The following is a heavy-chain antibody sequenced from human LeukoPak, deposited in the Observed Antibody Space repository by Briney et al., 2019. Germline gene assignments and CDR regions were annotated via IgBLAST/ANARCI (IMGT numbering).Heavy chain of an antibody. Sequence: PSETLSLTCTISGGSISSSNYYWAWIRQPPGKGLEWIGSIYYSGNTYYNPSLNSRVTISLDTSNNQFSLKLSSVTAADTAVYYCARGLPKIDSGDYGRTWFDPWGQGTLVTVSS. CDR2: IYYSGNT. D-gene: IGHD4-17*01. V-gene: IGHV4-39*07. J-gene: IGHJ5*02. CDR3: ARGLPKIDSGDYGRTWFDP. CDR1: GGSISSSNYY.